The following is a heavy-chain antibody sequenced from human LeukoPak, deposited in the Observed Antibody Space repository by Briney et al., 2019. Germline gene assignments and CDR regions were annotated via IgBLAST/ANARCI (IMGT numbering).Heavy chain of an antibody. CDR1: GFTVSSNY. CDR3: ARDSYGDANFDS. V-gene: IGHV3-53*01. CDR2: IYADGNT. J-gene: IGHJ4*02. Sequence: GGSLRLSCAASGFTVSSNYMSWVRQAPGRGLEWVSFIYADGNTYYADSVKGRFTISRDISKNAVYLQMNSLRAEDTAVYYCARDSYGDANFDSWGQGTLVTVSS. D-gene: IGHD4-17*01.